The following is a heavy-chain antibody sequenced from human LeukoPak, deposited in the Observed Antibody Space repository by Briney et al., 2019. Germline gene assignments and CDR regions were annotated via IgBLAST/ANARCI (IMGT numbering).Heavy chain of an antibody. CDR3: AKEVLVVIESYLEK. CDR1: GFSFSSCA. V-gene: IGHV3-23*01. CDR2: ITGSGQTA. D-gene: IGHD3-22*01. Sequence: GGSLRLSCAASGFSFSSCAMTWVRQAPGEGLEWGSTITGSGQTAYYSDSVKGRFTTSRDNSKNTLYLEMSSLRAEDTAIYYCAKEVLVVIESYLEKWGQGTLVTVSS. J-gene: IGHJ4*02.